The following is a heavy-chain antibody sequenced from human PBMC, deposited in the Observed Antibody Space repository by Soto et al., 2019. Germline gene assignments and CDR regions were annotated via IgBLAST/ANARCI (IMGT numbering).Heavy chain of an antibody. V-gene: IGHV4-39*01. J-gene: IGHJ6*03. CDR2: IYYSGST. CDR1: GGSISSSSYY. Sequence: QLQLQESGPGLVKPSETLSLTCTVSGGSISSSSYYWGWIRQPPGKGLEWIGSIYYSGSTYYNPSLKSRVTISVGTSKNQFSLKLSSVTAADTAVYYCARPPPTYYDFSSGYYLSWGKGNKVTV. CDR3: ARPPPTYYDFSSGYYLS. D-gene: IGHD3-3*01.